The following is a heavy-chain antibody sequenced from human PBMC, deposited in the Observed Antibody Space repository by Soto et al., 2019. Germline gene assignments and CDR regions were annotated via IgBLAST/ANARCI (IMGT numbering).Heavy chain of an antibody. D-gene: IGHD3-10*01. CDR3: ARGPMVRGISDWFDP. CDR1: GYTFTSYA. Sequence: ASVKVSCKASGYTFTSYAMHWVRQAPGQRLEWMGWINAGNGNTKYSQKFQGRVTITRDTSASTAYMELSSLRSEDTAVYYCARGPMVRGISDWFDPWGQGTLVTVS. J-gene: IGHJ5*02. V-gene: IGHV1-3*01. CDR2: INAGNGNT.